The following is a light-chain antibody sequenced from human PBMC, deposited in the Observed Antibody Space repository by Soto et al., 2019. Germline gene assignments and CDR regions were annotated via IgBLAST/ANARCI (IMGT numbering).Light chain of an antibody. CDR2: AAS. CDR3: HQYNNWPWT. CDR1: QRVSNH. J-gene: IGKJ1*01. Sequence: ETVMTQSPVTLSVSPGDTATLSCRASQRVSNHFAWYQQKPGQAPRLLIYAASTRAAGVPVRFSGSGSETEFTLTIRSLQSEDLALYYCHQYNNWPWTFGQGTKVDIK. V-gene: IGKV3-15*01.